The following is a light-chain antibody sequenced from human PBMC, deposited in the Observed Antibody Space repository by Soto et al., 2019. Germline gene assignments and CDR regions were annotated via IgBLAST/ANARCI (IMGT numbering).Light chain of an antibody. V-gene: IGKV1-13*02. CDR2: AAS. Sequence: AILLTQSPSSLSASVGDRVTITCRASQGIDSSFAWYQQKPGKAPKLLIYAASSLQSGVPSRFSGSGSGTDFTLTISSLQPEDFATYYCQHYSGYSTFGQGTKVDTK. CDR1: QGIDSS. CDR3: QHYSGYST. J-gene: IGKJ1*01.